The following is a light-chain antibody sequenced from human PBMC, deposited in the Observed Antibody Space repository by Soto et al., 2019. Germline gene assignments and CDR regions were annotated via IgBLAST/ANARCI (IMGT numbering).Light chain of an antibody. CDR1: SSDVGGYNY. J-gene: IGLJ1*01. V-gene: IGLV2-14*01. CDR2: DVS. Sequence: QSVLTQPASVSGSPGQSITISCTGTSSDVGGYNYVSWYQQHPGKAPKLMIYDVSNRPSGVSNRFSGSTSCNTASLTISWLKAEDEVNYYCSSYKSSSTLFYFFGTGTKVTVL. CDR3: SSYKSSSTLFYF.